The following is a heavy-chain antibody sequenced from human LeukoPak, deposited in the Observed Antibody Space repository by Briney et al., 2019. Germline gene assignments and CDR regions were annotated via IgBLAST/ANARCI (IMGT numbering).Heavy chain of an antibody. Sequence: SGGSLRLPCAASGFTFSSYEMNWVRQAPGKGLEWVSYISSSGSTIYYADSVKGRFTISRDNAKNSLYLQMNSLRAEDTAVYYCARDVGGTTVTTWGAFDIWGQGTMVTVSS. D-gene: IGHD4-17*01. CDR1: GFTFSSYE. V-gene: IGHV3-48*03. CDR3: ARDVGGTTVTTWGAFDI. CDR2: ISSSGSTI. J-gene: IGHJ3*02.